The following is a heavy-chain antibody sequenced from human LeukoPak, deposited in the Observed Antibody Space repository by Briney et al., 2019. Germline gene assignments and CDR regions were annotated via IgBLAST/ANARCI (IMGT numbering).Heavy chain of an antibody. CDR1: GYTLTELS. J-gene: IGHJ4*02. D-gene: IGHD5-24*01. CDR2: FDPEDGET. CDR3: ATDGDGYNYRFDY. V-gene: IGHV1-24*01. Sequence: ASVKVSCKVSGYTLTELSMHWVRQAPGKGLEWMGGFDPEDGETIYAQKFQGRVTMTEDTSTDTAYMELSSLRSEDTAAYYCATDGDGYNYRFDYWGQGTLVTVSS.